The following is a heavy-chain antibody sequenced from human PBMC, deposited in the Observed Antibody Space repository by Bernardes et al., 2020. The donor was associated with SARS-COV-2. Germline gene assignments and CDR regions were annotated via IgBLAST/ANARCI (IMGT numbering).Heavy chain of an antibody. CDR2: IYHSGST. J-gene: IGHJ5*02. D-gene: IGHD5-12*01. Sequence: SETLSLTCAVSGGSISSGGYSWSWLRQPPGKGLEWIGYIYHSGSTYYNPSLKSRVTISVDRSKNQFSLKLSSVTAADTAVYYCARDQGYSGYDPLRVGWFDPWGQGTLVTVSS. CDR1: GGSISSGGYS. CDR3: ARDQGYSGYDPLRVGWFDP. V-gene: IGHV4-30-2*01.